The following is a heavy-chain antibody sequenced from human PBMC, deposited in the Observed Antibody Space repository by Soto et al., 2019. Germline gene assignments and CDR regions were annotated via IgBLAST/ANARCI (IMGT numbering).Heavy chain of an antibody. Sequence: EVQLVESGGGLAQPGGSLRLSCVASGFTFSDHYMDWVRQAPGKGLEWVGRIRNKAYTYTTEHAASVKGRFTMSRDDLKNSVFLEMNSLKSEDTAVYFCTKGLCTGGSCFSGDSWGQGTLVTVSS. CDR1: GFTFSDHY. CDR2: IRNKAYTYTT. D-gene: IGHD2-15*01. CDR3: TKGLCTGGSCFSGDS. V-gene: IGHV3-72*01. J-gene: IGHJ5*01.